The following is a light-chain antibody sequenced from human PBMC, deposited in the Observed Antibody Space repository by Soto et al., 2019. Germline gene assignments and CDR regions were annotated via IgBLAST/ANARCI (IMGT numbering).Light chain of an antibody. CDR2: GAS. CDR1: QTVSSSY. J-gene: IGKJ2*01. CDR3: QQYARPPYA. Sequence: EIVLTQSPGTLSFSPGERATLSCRASQTVSSSYLAWYQQKPGQAPRLLIYGASNRATGIPDRVSGSGSGTDFTLTISRLEPEDFAVYYCQQYARPPYAFGQGTKVDIK. V-gene: IGKV3-20*01.